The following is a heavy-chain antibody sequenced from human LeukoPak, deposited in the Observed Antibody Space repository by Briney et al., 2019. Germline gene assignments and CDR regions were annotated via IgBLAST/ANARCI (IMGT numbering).Heavy chain of an antibody. CDR1: GFTFSSYE. V-gene: IGHV3-48*03. J-gene: IGHJ4*02. D-gene: IGHD5-12*01. CDR3: ASGGYDSSFDY. CDR2: ISSSGSTI. Sequence: GGSLRLSYAASGFTFSSYETNWVRQAPGKGLEWVSYISSSGSTIYCADSVKGRFTISRDNAKNSLYLQMNSLRAEDTAVYYCASGGYDSSFDYWGQGTLVTVSS.